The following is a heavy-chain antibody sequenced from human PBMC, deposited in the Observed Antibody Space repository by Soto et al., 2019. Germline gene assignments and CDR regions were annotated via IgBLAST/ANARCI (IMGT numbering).Heavy chain of an antibody. Sequence: ASVKVSCKASGYTFTSYGISWVRQAPGQGLEWMGWISAYNGNTNYAQKLQGRVTMTTDTSTSTAYMELRSLRSDDTAVYYCAHHSYDSSGYYFDYWGQGTLVTVSS. V-gene: IGHV1-18*01. CDR3: AHHSYDSSGYYFDY. CDR1: GYTFTSYG. CDR2: ISAYNGNT. D-gene: IGHD3-22*01. J-gene: IGHJ4*02.